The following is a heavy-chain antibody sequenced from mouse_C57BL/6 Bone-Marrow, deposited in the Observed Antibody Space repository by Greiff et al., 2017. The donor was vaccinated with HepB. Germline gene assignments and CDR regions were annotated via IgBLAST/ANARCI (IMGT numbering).Heavy chain of an antibody. CDR2: IYPRSGST. V-gene: IGHV1-81*01. J-gene: IGHJ2*01. D-gene: IGHD1-1*01. CDR3: VYYYGSSHDY. Sequence: VQLQESGAELARPGASVKLSCKASGYTFTSYGISWVKQRTGQGLEWIGEIYPRSGSTYYNEKFKGKATLTADKSSSTAYMELRSLTSEDSAVYFCVYYYGSSHDYWGQGTTLTVSS. CDR1: GYTFTSYG.